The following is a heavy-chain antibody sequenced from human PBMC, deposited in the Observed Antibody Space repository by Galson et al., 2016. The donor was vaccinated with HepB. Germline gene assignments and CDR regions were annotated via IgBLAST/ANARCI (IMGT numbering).Heavy chain of an antibody. V-gene: IGHV3-43*01. J-gene: IGHJ4*02. CDR2: ISWDAGTI. CDR1: GFTFGDYT. CDR3: AKDGHILVAGYFDF. Sequence: SLRLSCAASGFTFGDYTMHWVRQVSGKGLEWVSSISWDAGTIFYADSVKGRFTISRDNSKTSLSLQMNSLRTEDTALYYCAKDGHILVAGYFDFWGQGTLVTVSS. D-gene: IGHD6-19*01.